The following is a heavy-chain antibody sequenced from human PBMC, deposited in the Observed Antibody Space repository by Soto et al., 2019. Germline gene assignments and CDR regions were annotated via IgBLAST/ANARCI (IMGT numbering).Heavy chain of an antibody. CDR3: ARAGIAPGAPNY. CDR2: LNGDGSSI. J-gene: IGHJ4*02. Sequence: EVQLVESGGGLVQPGGSLRLSCVASGFTFSNYWMFWVRQAPGKGLVWVSHLNGDGSSIRYADSVRGRFTISRDNAKNTVYLQMNCLRAQDTAMYYCARAGIAPGAPNYWGQGTLVTFSS. CDR1: GFTFSNYW. D-gene: IGHD6-13*01. V-gene: IGHV3-74*01.